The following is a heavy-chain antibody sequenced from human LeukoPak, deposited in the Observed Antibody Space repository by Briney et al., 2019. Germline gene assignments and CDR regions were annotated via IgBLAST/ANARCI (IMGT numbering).Heavy chain of an antibody. Sequence: GGSLRLSCAASGFTFSSYSMNWVRQAPGKGPMWDSRINPEGSTTAYADSVKGRFTISRDNSKNTLYLQMSSLRGDDTAVYYCARPRARVTRISSFDMWGQGTMVTVSS. V-gene: IGHV3-74*03. CDR2: INPEGSTT. CDR1: GFTFSSYS. J-gene: IGHJ3*02. CDR3: ARPRARVTRISSFDM. D-gene: IGHD2/OR15-2a*01.